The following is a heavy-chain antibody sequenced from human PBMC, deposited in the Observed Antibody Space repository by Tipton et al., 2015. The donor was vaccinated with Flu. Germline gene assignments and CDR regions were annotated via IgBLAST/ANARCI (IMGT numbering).Heavy chain of an antibody. CDR3: VKYCGGDCYSYFQD. V-gene: IGHV3-48*03. CDR2: ISTTGSTI. D-gene: IGHD2-21*02. J-gene: IGHJ1*01. CDR1: GFIFSTHE. Sequence: SLRLSCEGSGFIFSTHEMNWVRQAPGKGLEWLSYISTTGSTIYYADSVKGRFTVSRDNSKNSVYLQMSSLRAEDTAIYYCVKYCGGDCYSYFQDWGQGTQVTVSS.